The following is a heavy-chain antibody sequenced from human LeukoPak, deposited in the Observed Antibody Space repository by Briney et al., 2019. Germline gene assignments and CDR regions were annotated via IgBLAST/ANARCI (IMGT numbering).Heavy chain of an antibody. CDR2: IKQDGSEK. J-gene: IGHJ4*02. Sequence: PGGSLRLSCAAPGFTFSSYWMSWVRQAPGKGLEWVANIKQDGSEKYYVDSVKGRFTISRDNAKSSLYLQMNSLRAEDTAVYYCARETEMANLDYWGQGTLVTVSS. CDR1: GFTFSSYW. CDR3: ARETEMANLDY. V-gene: IGHV3-7*04. D-gene: IGHD5-24*01.